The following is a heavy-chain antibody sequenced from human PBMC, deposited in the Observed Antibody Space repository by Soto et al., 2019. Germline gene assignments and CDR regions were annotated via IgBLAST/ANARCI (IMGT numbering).Heavy chain of an antibody. J-gene: IGHJ6*02. V-gene: IGHV3-23*01. CDR3: AKDGPAAAGTEYYYYYGMDV. CDR2: ISGSGGST. CDR1: GFTFSSYA. Sequence: EVQLLESGGGLVQPGGSLRLSCAASGFTFSSYAMSWVRQAPGKGLEWVSAISGSGGSTYYADSVKGRFTISRDNSKNTLYLQMNSLRAEDTAVYYCAKDGPAAAGTEYYYYYGMDVWGQGTTVTVSS. D-gene: IGHD6-25*01.